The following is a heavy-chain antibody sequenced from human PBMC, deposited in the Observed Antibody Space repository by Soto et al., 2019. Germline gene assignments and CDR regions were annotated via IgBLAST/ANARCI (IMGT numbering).Heavy chain of an antibody. CDR3: ARGSYCSGGSCYYGAFDI. J-gene: IGHJ3*02. CDR2: IDPSDSYT. V-gene: IGHV5-10-1*01. D-gene: IGHD2-15*01. CDR1: GYSFTSYW. Sequence: GESLKISCKGSGYSFTSYWISWVRQMPGKGLEWMGRIDPSDSYTNYSPSFQGHVTISDDKSISTAYLQWSSLKASDTAMYYCARGSYCSGGSCYYGAFDIWGQGTMVTVSS.